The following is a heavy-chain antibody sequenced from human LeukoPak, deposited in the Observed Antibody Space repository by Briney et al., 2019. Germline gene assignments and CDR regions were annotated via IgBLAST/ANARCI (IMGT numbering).Heavy chain of an antibody. CDR2: LYNSGTT. J-gene: IGHJ4*02. D-gene: IGHD6-19*01. CDR1: GGPISTYQ. Sequence: SETLSLTCTVAGGPISTYQWSWIRQPPGKGLEWIGRLYNSGTTNYNPSLRSRVTISIDRSNSQFSLRMNSVTAADTAVYFCARLPPGSSVAGSFDYWGQGTLVTVSS. V-gene: IGHV4-4*08. CDR3: ARLPPGSSVAGSFDY.